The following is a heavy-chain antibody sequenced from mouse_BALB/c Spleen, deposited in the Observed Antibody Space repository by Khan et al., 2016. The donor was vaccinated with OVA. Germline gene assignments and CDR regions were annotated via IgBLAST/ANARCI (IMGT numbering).Heavy chain of an antibody. CDR1: GYKFTDYA. Sequence: QVQLQQPGAELVRPGVSVKISCKVSGYKFTDYAMHWVKQSHAKGLEWIGVISTYYGDADYSQKFKGKATMTVDRSASTAYLGLARLTSEDSARYYCTRGGKFAYWGQGTLVTVSA. V-gene: IGHV1S137*01. D-gene: IGHD1-1*02. CDR2: ISTYYGDA. J-gene: IGHJ3*01. CDR3: TRGGKFAY.